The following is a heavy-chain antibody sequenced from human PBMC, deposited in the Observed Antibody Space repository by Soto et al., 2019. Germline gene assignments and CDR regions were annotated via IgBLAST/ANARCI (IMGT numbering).Heavy chain of an antibody. V-gene: IGHV1-69*12. CDR2: IIPIFGTA. Sequence: QVQLVQSGAEVKKPGSSVKVSCKASGGTFSSYAISWVRQAPGQGLEWMGGIIPIFGTANYAQKFQGRVTITADESTSTAYMELSSLRSEDRAVYYCARDLGGYNWNYGQQFDYWGQGTLVTVSS. CDR3: ARDLGGYNWNYGQQFDY. D-gene: IGHD1-7*01. CDR1: GGTFSSYA. J-gene: IGHJ4*02.